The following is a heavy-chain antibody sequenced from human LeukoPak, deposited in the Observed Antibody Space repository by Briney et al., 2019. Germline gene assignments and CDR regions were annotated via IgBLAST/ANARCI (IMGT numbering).Heavy chain of an antibody. V-gene: IGHV4-4*02. Sequence: SETLSLTCSVSDVSINSDHWWNWVRQPPGKGLEWIGEICHSWNTNYNPSLKSRVTLSLDKSKNQFSLNLNSVTAADTAIYYCVADYGGNSAYDYWGQGTLVTVSS. CDR2: ICHSWNT. CDR3: VADYGGNSAYDY. CDR1: DVSINSDHW. J-gene: IGHJ4*02. D-gene: IGHD4-23*01.